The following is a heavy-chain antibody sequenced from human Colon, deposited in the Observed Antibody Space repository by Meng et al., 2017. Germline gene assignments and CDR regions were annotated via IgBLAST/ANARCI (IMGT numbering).Heavy chain of an antibody. CDR2: IYQSGST. D-gene: IGHD4-23*01. CDR1: GGSISSNNW. J-gene: IGHJ4*02. Sequence: QGLLQEAGLGLVKPSGPLSLTCTVSGGSISSNNWWSWVRQSPGRGLEWIGEIYQSGSTNYSPSLKSRVTISLDKSKNQFSLKVSYMTAADTAVYFCARVPTTVDPFESWGQGTLVTVSS. CDR3: ARVPTTVDPFES. V-gene: IGHV4-4*02.